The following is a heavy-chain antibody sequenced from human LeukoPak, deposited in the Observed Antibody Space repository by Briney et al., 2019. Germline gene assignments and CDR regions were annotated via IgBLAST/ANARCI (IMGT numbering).Heavy chain of an antibody. J-gene: IGHJ6*03. CDR2: IYYSGST. Sequence: SETLSLTCTVSGGSISSYYWSWIRQPPGKGLEWIGYIYYSGSTNYNPSLKSRVTISVDTSKNQFSLKLCSVTAADTAVYYCARAGGYCSTTSCPFNYFYYYMDVWGKGTTVAVSS. V-gene: IGHV4-59*01. CDR3: ARAGGYCSTTSCPFNYFYYYMDV. CDR1: GGSISSYY. D-gene: IGHD2-2*01.